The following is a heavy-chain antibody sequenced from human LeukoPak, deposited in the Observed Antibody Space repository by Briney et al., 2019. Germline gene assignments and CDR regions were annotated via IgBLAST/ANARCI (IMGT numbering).Heavy chain of an antibody. D-gene: IGHD3-10*01. Sequence: GGSLRLSCAASGFTVSSNYMSWVRQAPGKGLEAVSVIYSGGSTYYADSVKGRFTISRDHSKNTLYLQMKSVRAEDTAVYYCAREPMVRGVPYYWGQGTLVTVSS. CDR2: IYSGGST. J-gene: IGHJ4*02. CDR3: AREPMVRGVPYY. CDR1: GFTVSSNY. V-gene: IGHV3-53*01.